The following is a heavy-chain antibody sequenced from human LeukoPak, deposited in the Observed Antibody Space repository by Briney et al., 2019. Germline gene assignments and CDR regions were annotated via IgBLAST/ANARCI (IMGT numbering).Heavy chain of an antibody. CDR2: IYYSGST. Sequence: PSETLSLTCTVSGGSISTSSYYWGWIRQPPGKGLEWIGTIYYSGSTYYNPSLKSRVTISEDTSKNQFSLKLSSVTAADTAVYYCARGLPLDYYDRNGFYSPFDYWGQGSLVTVSS. V-gene: IGHV4-39*01. D-gene: IGHD3-22*01. CDR1: GGSISTSSYY. CDR3: ARGLPLDYYDRNGFYSPFDY. J-gene: IGHJ4*02.